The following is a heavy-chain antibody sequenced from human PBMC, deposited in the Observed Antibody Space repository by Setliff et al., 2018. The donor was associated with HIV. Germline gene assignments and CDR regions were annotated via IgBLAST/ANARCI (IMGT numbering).Heavy chain of an antibody. CDR2: INTQTGSP. V-gene: IGHV7-4-1*02. D-gene: IGHD4-17*01. Sequence: VKVSCKASGYTFINYAMNWVRQAPGQGLEWMGWINTQTGSPTYAQAFTGRFVFSVDTSVTTAYPQISGLKADDTAVYYCARALYGDYGGDLNWLDPWGQGTLVTVSS. J-gene: IGHJ5*02. CDR1: GYTFINYA. CDR3: ARALYGDYGGDLNWLDP.